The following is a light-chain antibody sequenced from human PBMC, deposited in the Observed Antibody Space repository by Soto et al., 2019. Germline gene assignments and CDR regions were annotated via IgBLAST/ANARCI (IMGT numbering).Light chain of an antibody. J-gene: IGLJ2*01. V-gene: IGLV2-14*03. Sequence: QSALTQPASVSGSPGQSITISCTGTSSDVGGYSYVSWYQQHPGKAPKLIIYDVTDRPSGVSNRFSGSKSGNTASLTISGLQTEDEADYYCSSYKSGVTLTLGGGTKVTVL. CDR2: DVT. CDR3: SSYKSGVTLT. CDR1: SSDVGGYSY.